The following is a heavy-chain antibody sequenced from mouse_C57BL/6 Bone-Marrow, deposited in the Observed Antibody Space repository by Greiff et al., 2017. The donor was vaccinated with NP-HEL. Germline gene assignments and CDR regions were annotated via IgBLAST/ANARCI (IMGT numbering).Heavy chain of an antibody. Sequence: QVQLKESGPGLVQPSQSLSITCTVSGFSLTSYGVHWVRQSPGKGLEWLGVIWSGGSTDYNAAFISILSISTDNSKSQVFFKMNSLQADDTAIYYCARNYGYDGFPFDYWGQGTTLTVSS. V-gene: IGHV2-2*01. CDR2: IWSGGST. CDR1: GFSLTSYG. CDR3: ARNYGYDGFPFDY. J-gene: IGHJ2*01. D-gene: IGHD2-2*01.